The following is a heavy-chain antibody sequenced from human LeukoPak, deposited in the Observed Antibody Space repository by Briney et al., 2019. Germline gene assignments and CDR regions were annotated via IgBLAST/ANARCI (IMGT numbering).Heavy chain of an antibody. D-gene: IGHD3-22*01. V-gene: IGHV4-59*01. CDR1: GGSISSYY. CDR2: IYYSGST. J-gene: IGHJ3*02. CDR3: ARCITMSDAFDI. Sequence: KPSETLSLTCTVSGGSISSYYWRWIRQPPGKGLEWIGYIYYSGSTNYNPSLKSRVTISVDTSKNQFSLKLSSVTAADTAVYYCARCITMSDAFDIWGQGTMVTVSS.